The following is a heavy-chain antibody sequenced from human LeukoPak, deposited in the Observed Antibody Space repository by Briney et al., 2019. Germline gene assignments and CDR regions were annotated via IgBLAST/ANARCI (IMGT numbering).Heavy chain of an antibody. CDR2: ISGSGGRT. V-gene: IGHV3-23*01. CDR1: GFTFSSYA. CDR3: AKHSTYCSGGSCQEDFDY. J-gene: IGHJ4*02. D-gene: IGHD2-15*01. Sequence: GGSLRLSCAASGFTFSSYAMSWVREAPGKGLEWVSAISGSGGRTYYAGSVKGRFTISRDNSKNTLYLQMESLRAEDTAVYYCAKHSTYCSGGSCQEDFDYWGQGTLVTVSS.